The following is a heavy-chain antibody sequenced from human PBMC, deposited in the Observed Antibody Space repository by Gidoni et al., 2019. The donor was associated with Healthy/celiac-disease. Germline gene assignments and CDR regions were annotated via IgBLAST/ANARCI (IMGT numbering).Heavy chain of an antibody. CDR2: INAGNGNT. CDR1: GYTFTSYA. CDR3: ASGLWIVEWPNFDY. J-gene: IGHJ4*02. D-gene: IGHD5-18*01. V-gene: IGHV1-3*01. Sequence: QVQLVQSGAEVKKPGASVKVSCKASGYTFTSYAMHWVRQAPGQRLEWMGWINAGNGNTKYSQKFQGRVTITRDTSASTAYMVLSSLRSEDTAVYYCASGLWIVEWPNFDYWGQGTLVTVSS.